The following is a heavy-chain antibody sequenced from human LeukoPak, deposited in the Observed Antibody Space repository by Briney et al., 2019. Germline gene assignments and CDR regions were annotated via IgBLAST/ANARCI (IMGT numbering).Heavy chain of an antibody. CDR2: IYYSGST. CDR3: AAGGYSYGKRYYYYYYMDV. V-gene: IGHV4-59*01. Sequence: SETLSLTCTVSGGSISSYYWSWIRQPPGKGLEWIGYIYYSGSTNYNPSLKSRVTISVDTSKNQFSLKLSSVTAADTAVYYCAAGGYSYGKRYYYYYYMDVWGKGTTVTVSS. CDR1: GGSISSYY. D-gene: IGHD5-18*01. J-gene: IGHJ6*03.